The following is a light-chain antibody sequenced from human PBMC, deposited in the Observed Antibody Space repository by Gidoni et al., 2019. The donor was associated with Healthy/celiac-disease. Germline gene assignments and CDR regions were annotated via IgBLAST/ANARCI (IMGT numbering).Light chain of an antibody. CDR2: DAS. V-gene: IGKV3-11*01. CDR3: QQRSNWPT. J-gene: IGKJ4*01. CDR1: QSVSSH. Sequence: DIVLTQSPATLSLSPGERATLSCRASQSVSSHLAWYQQKPGKAPRLLIYDASNRATGIPARFSGSGSWTDFTLTISSLEPEDFAVYYCQQRSNWPTFGGGTKVEIK.